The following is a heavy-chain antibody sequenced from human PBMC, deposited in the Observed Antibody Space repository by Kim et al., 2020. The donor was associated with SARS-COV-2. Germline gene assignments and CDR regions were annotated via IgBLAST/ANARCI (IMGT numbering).Heavy chain of an antibody. Sequence: ASVKVSCKASGYTFSNYYIHWVRQAHGEGLEWMGLINPRGGATTYAENFQGRVTLTSDTFTTTVYMELSGLRFEDTAVYFCARGGDIVVVPGALGGGYFDLWGRGTLVTVSS. CDR3: ARGGDIVVVPGALGGGYFDL. CDR2: INPRGGAT. D-gene: IGHD2-2*01. CDR1: GYTFSNYY. V-gene: IGHV1-46*01. J-gene: IGHJ2*01.